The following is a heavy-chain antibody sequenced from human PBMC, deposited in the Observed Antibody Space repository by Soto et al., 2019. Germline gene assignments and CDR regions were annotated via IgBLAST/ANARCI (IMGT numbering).Heavy chain of an antibody. CDR2: INPKNGGI. D-gene: IGHD1-20*01. CDR1: GYTFTDFY. CDR3: VRGQAVLYLDL. V-gene: IGHV1-2*02. J-gene: IGHJ1*01. Sequence: ASVKVSCKSSGYTFTDFYIHWVRQAPGQGLEWVGWINPKNGGINYAQKFQGRVTMTRDTSVNTSYMDLKRMNFDDSAIYYGVRGQAVLYLDLWGRGTQVTVS.